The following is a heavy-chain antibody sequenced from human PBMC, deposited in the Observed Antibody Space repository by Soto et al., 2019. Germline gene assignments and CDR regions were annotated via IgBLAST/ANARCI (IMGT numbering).Heavy chain of an antibody. CDR2: INHSGFT. V-gene: IGHV4-34*01. CDR3: ARFPFSTSSWSNPRYFDS. CDR1: GGSFSGYY. D-gene: IGHD6-13*01. J-gene: IGHJ4*02. Sequence: PSETLSLTCAVSGGSFSGYYWSWIRQTPGKGLEWIGEINHSGFTDYNPSLTSRVTISVDTSKNHFSLKPTSVTAADTAVYYCARFPFSTSSWSNPRYFDSWGQGTLVTVSS.